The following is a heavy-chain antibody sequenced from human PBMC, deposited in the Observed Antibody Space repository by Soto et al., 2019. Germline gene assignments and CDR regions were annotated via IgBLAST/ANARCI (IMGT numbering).Heavy chain of an antibody. CDR3: ARLGFGELFHPFDY. CDR2: IY. CDR1: GYSFTSYW. Sequence: GESLKISCKGSGYSFTSYWIGWVRQMPGKGLEWMGIIYSPSFQGQVTISADKSISTAYLQWSSLKASDTAMYYCARLGFGELFHPFDYWGQGTLVTVSS. D-gene: IGHD3-10*01. J-gene: IGHJ4*02. V-gene: IGHV5-51*01.